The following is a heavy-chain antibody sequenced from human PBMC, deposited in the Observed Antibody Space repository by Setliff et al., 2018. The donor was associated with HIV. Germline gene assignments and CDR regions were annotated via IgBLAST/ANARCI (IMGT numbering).Heavy chain of an antibody. CDR1: GFTFSGSP. D-gene: IGHD1-26*01. V-gene: IGHV3-15*01. CDR3: IIAYRPPGGSYFPY. CDR2: IKSKENGETI. Sequence: PGESLKISCAASGFTFSGSPIHWVRQASGKGLEWLGRIKSKENGETIDYGAPVKGRVTISRDDSKNTLYLQMNSLKTEDTAVYYCIIAYRPPGGSYFPYWGQGTLVTVSS. J-gene: IGHJ4*02.